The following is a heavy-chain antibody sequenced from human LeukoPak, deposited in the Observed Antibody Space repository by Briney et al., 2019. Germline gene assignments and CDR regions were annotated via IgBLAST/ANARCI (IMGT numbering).Heavy chain of an antibody. Sequence: GGSLRLSCTASGFTVSRNYMSWVRQAPGRGLECVSVIYGGGPTYYADSVKGRFTISRDTAKNTLYLQMNSLRGEDTAVYFCARDLGIAGTTHAFDIWGHGTMVTVSS. J-gene: IGHJ3*02. D-gene: IGHD1-14*01. CDR2: IYGGGPT. CDR3: ARDLGIAGTTHAFDI. CDR1: GFTVSRNY. V-gene: IGHV3-53*01.